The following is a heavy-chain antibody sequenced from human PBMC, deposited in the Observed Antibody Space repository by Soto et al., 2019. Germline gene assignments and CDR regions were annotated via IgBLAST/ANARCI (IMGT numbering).Heavy chain of an antibody. D-gene: IGHD3-10*01. CDR3: AKGGVRGKYYYYYYMDV. V-gene: IGHV3-30*18. J-gene: IGHJ6*03. CDR2: ISYDGSNK. Sequence: GGSLRLSCAASGFTFSSYGMHWVRRAPGKGLEWVAVISYDGSNKYYADSVKGRFTISRDNSKNTLYLQMNSLRAEDTAVYYCAKGGVRGKYYYYYYMDVWGKGTTVTVSS. CDR1: GFTFSSYG.